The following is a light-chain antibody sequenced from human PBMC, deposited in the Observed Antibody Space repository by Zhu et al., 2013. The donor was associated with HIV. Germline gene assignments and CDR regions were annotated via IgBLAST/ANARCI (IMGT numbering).Light chain of an antibody. Sequence: AIQMTQSPSSLSASVGDRVTITCRASQGIRTDLGWYQQKSGKAPKLLIFGASALQSGVPSRFSGSGTGTEFTLTIISLQPEDFATYYCLTELXFTVGRFGQGTKVEIK. V-gene: IGKV1-6*01. CDR3: LTELXFTVGR. CDR1: QGIRTD. CDR2: GAS. J-gene: IGKJ1*01.